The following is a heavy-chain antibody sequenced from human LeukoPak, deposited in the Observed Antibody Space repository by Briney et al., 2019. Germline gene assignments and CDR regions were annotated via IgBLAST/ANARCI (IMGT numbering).Heavy chain of an antibody. CDR2: IIPIRGIA. Sequence: ASVKVSCKASGGTFSSYAISWVRQAPGQGLEWMGRIIPIRGIANYAQKFQGRVTITADKSTSTAYMELSSLRSEDTAVYYCATGKYSGYVLFYFDYWGQGTLVTVSS. CDR3: ATGKYSGYVLFYFDY. CDR1: GGTFSSYA. J-gene: IGHJ4*02. D-gene: IGHD5-12*01. V-gene: IGHV1-69*04.